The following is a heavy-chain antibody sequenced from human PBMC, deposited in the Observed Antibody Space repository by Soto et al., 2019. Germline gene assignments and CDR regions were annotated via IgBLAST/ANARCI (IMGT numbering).Heavy chain of an antibody. CDR3: ARTTGRHLDF. Sequence: QLQLQESGPGLVKPWETLSLTCTVSYGSISVSNVFWGWVRQPPGKGLEWIGNIDYSGTAYFNPSLGTRVTFPVDTSKQQFSLTLYSVTAADTAVYYCARTTGRHLDFWGQGIQVTVSS. CDR1: YGSISVSNVF. V-gene: IGHV4-39*01. J-gene: IGHJ4*02. D-gene: IGHD4-4*01. CDR2: IDYSGTA.